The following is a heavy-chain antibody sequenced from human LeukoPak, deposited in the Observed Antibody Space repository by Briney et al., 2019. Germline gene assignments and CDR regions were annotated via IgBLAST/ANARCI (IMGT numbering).Heavy chain of an antibody. CDR1: GFTFSSYA. CDR2: ISGSGGST. Sequence: GGSLRLSCAASGFTFSSYAMSWVRQAPGKGLGWVSAISGSGGSTYYADSVKGRFTISRDNSKNTLYLQMNSLRAEDTAVYYCARKVYHRFDYWGQGTLVTVPS. D-gene: IGHD2-2*01. V-gene: IGHV3-23*01. CDR3: ARKVYHRFDY. J-gene: IGHJ4*02.